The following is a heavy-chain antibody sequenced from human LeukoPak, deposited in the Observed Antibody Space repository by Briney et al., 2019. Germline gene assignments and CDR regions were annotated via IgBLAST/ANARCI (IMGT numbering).Heavy chain of an antibody. CDR1: GGTFSSYA. D-gene: IGHD4-17*01. V-gene: IGHV1-69*04. CDR3: ARVASSVTTVTYYFDY. CDR2: IIPILGIA. Sequence: ASVKVSCKASGGTFSSYAISWVRQAPGQGLEWMGRIIPILGIANYAQKFQGRVTITADKSTSTAYMEPSSLRSEDTAVYYCARVASSVTTVTYYFDYWGQGTLVTVSS. J-gene: IGHJ4*02.